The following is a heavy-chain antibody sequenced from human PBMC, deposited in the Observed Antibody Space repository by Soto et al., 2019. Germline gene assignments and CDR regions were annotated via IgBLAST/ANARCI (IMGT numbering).Heavy chain of an antibody. CDR1: GGSFSGYY. V-gene: IGHV4-34*01. CDR2: INHSGST. Sequence: SETLSLTCAVYGGSFSGYYWSWIRQPPGKGLEWIGEINHSGSTNYNPSLKSRVTISVDTSKNQFSLKLSSVTAADTAVYYCARGGCSSTSCYYPQLMRWFDPWGQGTLVTVSS. J-gene: IGHJ5*02. D-gene: IGHD2-2*01. CDR3: ARGGCSSTSCYYPQLMRWFDP.